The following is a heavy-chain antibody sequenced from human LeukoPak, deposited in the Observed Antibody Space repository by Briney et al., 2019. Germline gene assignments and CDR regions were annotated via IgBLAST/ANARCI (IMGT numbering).Heavy chain of an antibody. V-gene: IGHV3-7*01. Sequence: SGGSLRLSCAASGFTFSSYWMSWVRQAPGKGLEWVANIKQDGSEKYYADSVKGRFTISRDNAKNSLYLQMNSLRAEDTAVYYCARDFNILLWFGESTYGMDVWGQGTTVTVS. D-gene: IGHD3-10*01. CDR2: IKQDGSEK. CDR3: ARDFNILLWFGESTYGMDV. J-gene: IGHJ6*02. CDR1: GFTFSSYW.